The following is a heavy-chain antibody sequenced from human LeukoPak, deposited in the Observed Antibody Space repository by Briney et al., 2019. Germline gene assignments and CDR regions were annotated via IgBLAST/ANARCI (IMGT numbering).Heavy chain of an antibody. J-gene: IGHJ4*02. CDR3: ARDPEGIETAKNPYFDY. D-gene: IGHD5-24*01. V-gene: IGHV1-2*02. Sequence: ASVKVSCKASGYTFTGYYMHWVRQAPGQGLEWMGWINPNSGGTNYAQKFQGRVTMTRDTSISTAYMELSRLRSDDTAVYYCARDPEGIETAKNPYFDYWGQGTLVTVSS. CDR1: GYTFTGYY. CDR2: INPNSGGT.